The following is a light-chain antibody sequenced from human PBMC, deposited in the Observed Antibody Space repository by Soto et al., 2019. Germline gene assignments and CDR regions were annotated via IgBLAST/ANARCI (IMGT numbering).Light chain of an antibody. CDR1: SSDVGGYNF. V-gene: IGLV2-11*01. J-gene: IGLJ1*01. CDR3: CSYAGSYTLYV. CDR2: DVT. Sequence: QSVLTQPRSVSGSPGQSVTISCTGTSSDVGGYNFVSWYQQHPGKVPKLMIYDVTKRPSGVPNRFSGSKSGNTASLTISALQAEDEADYYCCSYAGSYTLYVFGTGTNVTVL.